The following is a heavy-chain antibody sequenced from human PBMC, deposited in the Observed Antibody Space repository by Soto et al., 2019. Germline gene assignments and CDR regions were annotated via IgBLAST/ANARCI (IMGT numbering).Heavy chain of an antibody. Sequence: GVSLRLSCAASGFTFSSYAMSWVRQAPGKGLEWVSAISGSGGSTYYADSVKGRFTISRDNSKNTLYLQMNSLRAEDTAVYYCAKDSQVTTVTTSGFDPWGQGTLVTVSS. D-gene: IGHD4-17*01. J-gene: IGHJ5*02. V-gene: IGHV3-23*01. CDR3: AKDSQVTTVTTSGFDP. CDR1: GFTFSSYA. CDR2: ISGSGGST.